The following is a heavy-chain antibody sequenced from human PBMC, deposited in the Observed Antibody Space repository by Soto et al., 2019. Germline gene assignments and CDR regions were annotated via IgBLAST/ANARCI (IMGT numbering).Heavy chain of an antibody. CDR1: GYTFTSYA. CDR2: INAGNGNT. Sequence: ASVKVSCKASGYTFTSYAMHWVRQAPGQRLEWMGWINAGNGNTKYSQKFQGRVTITRDTSASTAYMELSSLRSEDTAVYYCAGDLNGDYVSYYYYGMAAGGQGPRVTVP. D-gene: IGHD4-17*01. CDR3: AGDLNGDYVSYYYYGMAA. V-gene: IGHV1-3*01. J-gene: IGHJ6*02.